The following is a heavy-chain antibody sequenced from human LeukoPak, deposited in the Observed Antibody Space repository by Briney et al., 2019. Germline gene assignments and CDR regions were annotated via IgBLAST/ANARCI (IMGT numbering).Heavy chain of an antibody. Sequence: SETLSLTCTVSGGSISSYYWSWIRQPPGKGLEWIGYIYYSGSTNYNPSLKSRVTISVDTSKDQFSLKLSSVTAADTAVYYCTRVAPHGYSHYWGQGTLVTVSS. CDR1: GGSISSYY. CDR3: TRVAPHGYSHY. CDR2: IYYSGST. J-gene: IGHJ4*02. V-gene: IGHV4-59*08.